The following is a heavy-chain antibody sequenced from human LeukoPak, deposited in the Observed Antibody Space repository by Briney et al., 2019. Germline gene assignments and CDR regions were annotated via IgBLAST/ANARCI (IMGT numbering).Heavy chain of an antibody. V-gene: IGHV3-30*02. J-gene: IGHJ4*02. CDR3: ARETYYGSGSYYQHFDY. Sequence: PGGSLRLSCAASGFTFSNYGMHWVRQAPGKGLEWVGFIRYDGRNKYYADFVKGRFTISRDNAKNSLYLQMNSLRAEDTAVYYCARETYYGSGSYYQHFDYWGQGTLVTVSS. D-gene: IGHD3-10*01. CDR1: GFTFSNYG. CDR2: IRYDGRNK.